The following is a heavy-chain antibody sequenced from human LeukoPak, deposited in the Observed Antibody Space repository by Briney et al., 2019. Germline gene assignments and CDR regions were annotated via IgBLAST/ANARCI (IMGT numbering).Heavy chain of an antibody. V-gene: IGHV6-1*01. Sequence: SQTLSLTCAISGDSVSRTDAGWNWIRQSPSRGLEWLGRTYYRSKWYNDYAVSVKSRITINPDTSKNQFSLQLNSVTPEDTAVYYCASTAGYCSGGSCPRGDYYYMDVWGKGTTVTVSS. J-gene: IGHJ6*03. CDR3: ASTAGYCSGGSCPRGDYYYMDV. CDR1: GDSVSRTDAG. D-gene: IGHD2-15*01. CDR2: TYYRSKWYN.